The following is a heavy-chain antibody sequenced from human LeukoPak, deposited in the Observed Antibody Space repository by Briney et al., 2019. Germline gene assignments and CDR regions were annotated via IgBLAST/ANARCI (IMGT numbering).Heavy chain of an antibody. CDR2: IRQDESEK. CDR1: GFTFSSYW. Sequence: GGSLRLSCAASGFTFSSYWMTWVRQASGKGLEWVANIRQDESEKYYADSVKGRFTISRDNAKNSLFLQMISLRAEDTAVYHCARIIEGTTRVSNYFYYAIDVWGQGTTVTVSS. CDR3: ARIIEGTTRVSNYFYYAIDV. V-gene: IGHV3-7*01. D-gene: IGHD1-7*01. J-gene: IGHJ6*02.